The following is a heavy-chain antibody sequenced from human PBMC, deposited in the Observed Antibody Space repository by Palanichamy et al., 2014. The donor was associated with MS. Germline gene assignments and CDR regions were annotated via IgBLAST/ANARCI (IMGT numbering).Heavy chain of an antibody. Sequence: VHLVQSGAEVKKPGPSVKVSCKASGFTFNTHGFSWVRQAPGHGLEWMGWISALNGNTHFAQKFQGRVTITTDTSANTAYMEVKSLTSADTAVYYCARSELGSFGVFDYWGQGTLVTVSS. CDR1: GFTFNTHG. D-gene: IGHD3-10*01. CDR3: ARSELGSFGVFDY. V-gene: IGHV1-18*01. CDR2: ISALNGNT. J-gene: IGHJ4*02.